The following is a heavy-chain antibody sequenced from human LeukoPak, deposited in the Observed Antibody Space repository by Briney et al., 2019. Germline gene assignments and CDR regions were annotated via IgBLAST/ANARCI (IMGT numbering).Heavy chain of an antibody. CDR2: IDPDGSHQ. Sequence: GRSLRLSCAASGFTFSSYWATWVRQAPGKGLEWVANIDPDGSHQYYVDSVKGRFTISKDNAKNSLYLQMNSLRAEDTAVYYCARDGGRREDYWGQGALVTVSS. CDR3: ARDGGRREDY. J-gene: IGHJ4*02. CDR1: GFTFSSYW. D-gene: IGHD2-15*01. V-gene: IGHV3-7*01.